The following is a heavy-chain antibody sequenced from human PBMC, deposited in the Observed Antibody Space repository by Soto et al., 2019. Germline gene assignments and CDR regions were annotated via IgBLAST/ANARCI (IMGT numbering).Heavy chain of an antibody. D-gene: IGHD2-15*01. CDR2: INPSGGST. CDR1: GYTFTNYY. Sequence: ASVKVSCKASGYTFTNYYMHWVRQAPGQGLEWMGIINPSGGSTSYAQKFQGRVTMTRDTSTSTVYMELSSLRSEDTAVYYCARGYCSGGSCYSRYYYYYYMDVWGKGTTVTVSS. CDR3: ARGYCSGGSCYSRYYYYYYMDV. J-gene: IGHJ6*03. V-gene: IGHV1-46*03.